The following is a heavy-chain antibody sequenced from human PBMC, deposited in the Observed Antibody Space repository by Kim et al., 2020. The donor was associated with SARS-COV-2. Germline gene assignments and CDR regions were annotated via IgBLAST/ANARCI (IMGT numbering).Heavy chain of an antibody. CDR1: GFTLSSYW. CDR3: ARDLARGGKVAY. D-gene: IGHD2-15*01. Sequence: GGSLRLSCATSGFTLSSYWMSWVRQAPGKGLEWVANIKEDGTEKYYMDSVKGRFIISRDNAENSLYLQMNSLRAEDTAVYYCARDLARGGKVAYWGQGTLVTVSS. V-gene: IGHV3-7*03. CDR2: IKEDGTEK. J-gene: IGHJ4*02.